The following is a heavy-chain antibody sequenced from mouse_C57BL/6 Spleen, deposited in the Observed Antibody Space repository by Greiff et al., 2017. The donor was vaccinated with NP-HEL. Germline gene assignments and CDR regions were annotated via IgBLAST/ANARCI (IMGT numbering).Heavy chain of an antibody. Sequence: VQLVESGAELVKPGASVKISCKASGYAFSSYWMNWVKQRPGKGLEWIGQIYPGDGDTNYNGKFKGKATLTADKSSSTAYMQLSSLTSEDSAVYFCAREGMITTEFAYWGQGTLVTVSA. CDR3: AREGMITTEFAY. J-gene: IGHJ3*01. V-gene: IGHV1-80*01. CDR1: GYAFSSYW. CDR2: IYPGDGDT. D-gene: IGHD2-4*01.